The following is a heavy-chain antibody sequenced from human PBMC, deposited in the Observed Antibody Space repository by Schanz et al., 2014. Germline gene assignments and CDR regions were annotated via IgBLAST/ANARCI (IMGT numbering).Heavy chain of an antibody. CDR1: GFIFSSYG. CDR2: ISYDGRNK. Sequence: QVQLVESGGGVVQPGRSLRLSCAASGFIFSSYGLHWVRQAPGKGLEWVAVISYDGRNKYYADSVKGRFTISRDNSENTLYLQMNSLRAEDTAVYYCARDGDRFYHNYYMDVWDKGTTVTDSS. CDR3: ARDGDRFYHNYYMDV. V-gene: IGHV3-30*06. D-gene: IGHD4-17*01. J-gene: IGHJ6*03.